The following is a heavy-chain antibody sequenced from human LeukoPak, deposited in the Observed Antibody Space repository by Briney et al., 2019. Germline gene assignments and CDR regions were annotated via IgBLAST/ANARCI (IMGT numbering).Heavy chain of an antibody. V-gene: IGHV3-23*01. J-gene: IGHJ4*02. Sequence: PGGSLRLSCAASGFSFSMYAMSWVRQAPGKGLEWVPCIDAGGTRTLYADSVKGRFTISRDNSKSTLYLQMSSLRAEDTAVYYCAKDRGVVPAAADFLDYWGQGTLVTVSS. D-gene: IGHD2-2*01. CDR1: GFSFSMYA. CDR3: AKDRGVVPAAADFLDY. CDR2: IDAGGTRT.